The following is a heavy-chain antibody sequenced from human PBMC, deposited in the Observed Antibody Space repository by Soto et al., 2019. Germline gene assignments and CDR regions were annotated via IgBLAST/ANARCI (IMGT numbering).Heavy chain of an antibody. Sequence: VQLLESGGGLVQPGGSLRLSCAASGFTFSSYAMSWVRQAPGKGLEWVAVIWYDGSNKYYADSVKGRFTISRDNSKNTLYLQMNSLRAEDTAVYYCARDPRTYYFDYWGQGTLVTVSS. CDR2: IWYDGSNK. V-gene: IGHV3-33*08. CDR3: ARDPRTYYFDY. J-gene: IGHJ4*02. CDR1: GFTFSSYA.